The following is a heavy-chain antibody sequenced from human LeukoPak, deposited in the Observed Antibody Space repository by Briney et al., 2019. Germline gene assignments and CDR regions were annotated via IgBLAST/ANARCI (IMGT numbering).Heavy chain of an antibody. CDR3: ARVSPIAVAGSSYYYAMDI. D-gene: IGHD6-19*01. Sequence: SETLSLTCNVSGGSISNYYWTWIRQPAGKGLEWIGRIYSSGTTTYNPSLKSRVAMSVDTSRNQFSLKLSSVTAADTAVYYCARVSPIAVAGSSYYYAMDIWGQGTTVTVSS. CDR2: IYSSGTT. V-gene: IGHV4-4*07. CDR1: GGSISNYY. J-gene: IGHJ6*02.